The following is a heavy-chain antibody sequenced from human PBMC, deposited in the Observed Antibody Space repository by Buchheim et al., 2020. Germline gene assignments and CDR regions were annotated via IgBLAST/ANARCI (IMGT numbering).Heavy chain of an antibody. V-gene: IGHV3-74*01. D-gene: IGHD3-22*01. CDR3: ARSNYYDSSGYYEDYYGMDV. J-gene: IGHJ6*02. CDR2: SNSDGSST. Sequence: EVQLVESGGGLVQPGGSLRLSCAASGFSFSTYWMHWVRQAPGKGLVWVSRSNSDGSSTSYADSVKGRITTSRDNAKNTLYLQMNSLRAEDTAVYYCARSNYYDSSGYYEDYYGMDVWGQGTT. CDR1: GFSFSTYW.